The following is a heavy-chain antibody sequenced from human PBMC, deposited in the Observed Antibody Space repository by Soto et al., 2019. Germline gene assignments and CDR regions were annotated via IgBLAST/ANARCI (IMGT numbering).Heavy chain of an antibody. CDR1: GFTFSDHS. V-gene: IGHV3-7*01. Sequence: GGSLRLSCAASGFTFSDHSMSWVRQAPGRGLEWVADIKRDGSDKSYVDSVKGRFTISRDNAENSLYLQMNSLRAEDTGVYYCARDLALGWGTWFDPWGQGTLGTVSS. J-gene: IGHJ5*02. CDR2: IKRDGSDK. CDR3: ARDLALGWGTWFDP. D-gene: IGHD3-16*01.